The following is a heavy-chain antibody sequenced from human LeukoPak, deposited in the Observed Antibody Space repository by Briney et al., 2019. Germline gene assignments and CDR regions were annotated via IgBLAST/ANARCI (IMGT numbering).Heavy chain of an antibody. V-gene: IGHV4-4*02. CDR3: ATSTVMNEHCLDY. Sequence: PAGTLSLTCAVSGGSMSSAKWWSWVRQPPGKGLEWIGEIYHSGSTNYNPSLKSRITISVDKSKNQVSLNLSSVTAADTAMYYCATSTVMNEHCLDYWAQGALVTVSS. CDR1: GGSMSSAKW. J-gene: IGHJ4*02. CDR2: IYHSGST. D-gene: IGHD4-17*01.